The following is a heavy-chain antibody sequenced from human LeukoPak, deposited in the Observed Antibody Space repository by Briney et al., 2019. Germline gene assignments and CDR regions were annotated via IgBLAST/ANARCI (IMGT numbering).Heavy chain of an antibody. CDR3: AKYGSGSLFGIFDY. V-gene: IGHV3-23*01. CDR2: ISGSGGNT. CDR1: GFTFSSYA. J-gene: IGHJ4*02. D-gene: IGHD3-10*01. Sequence: GGSLRLSCAASGFTFSSYAMSWVRQAPGKGLEWVSAISGSGGNTYYADSVKGRFTISRDNSKNTLYLQMNSLRAEDTAVYYCAKYGSGSLFGIFDYWGQGTLVTVSS.